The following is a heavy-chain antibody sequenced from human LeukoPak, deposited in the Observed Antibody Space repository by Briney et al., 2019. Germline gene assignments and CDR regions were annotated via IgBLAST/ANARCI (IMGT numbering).Heavy chain of an antibody. CDR3: ARGLGGYYDSSGYYGWFDP. D-gene: IGHD3-22*01. V-gene: IGHV4-34*01. CDR1: GGSFSGYY. Sequence: SETLSLTCAVYGGSFSGYYWSWIRQPPGKGLEWIGEINHSGSTNYNPSLKSRITISVVTSKNQFSLKLSSVTAADTAVYYCARGLGGYYDSSGYYGWFDPWGQGTLVTVSS. J-gene: IGHJ5*02. CDR2: INHSGST.